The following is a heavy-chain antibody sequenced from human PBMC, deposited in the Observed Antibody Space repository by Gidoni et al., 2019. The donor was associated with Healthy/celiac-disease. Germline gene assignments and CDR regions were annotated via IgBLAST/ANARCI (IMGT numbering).Heavy chain of an antibody. CDR1: GFLFSSYA. CDR2: ISGSGGST. CDR3: AKPPGFQGWLRFT. V-gene: IGHV3-23*01. Sequence: EVQLLESGGGFVRPGVSLRLSCAASGFLFSSYAMSWVPPSPGKGLEWVSAISGSGGSTYYADSVKGRFTISRDNSKNTLYLQMNSLRAEDTAVYYCAKPPGFQGWLRFTWGQGTLVTVSS. D-gene: IGHD5-12*01. J-gene: IGHJ5*02.